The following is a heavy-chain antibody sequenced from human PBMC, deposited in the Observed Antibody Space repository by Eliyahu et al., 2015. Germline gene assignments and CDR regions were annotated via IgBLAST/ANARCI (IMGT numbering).Heavy chain of an antibody. CDR2: IYPCDSDT. Sequence: EVQLVQSGAEVKKPGESLKISCKGSGYTFTTYWXGWVRQMPGKGLEWMGVIYPCDSDTRYSPSXQGQVTISADKSITTAYLQWSSLKPSDTAIYYCARLRSSSSTRPFDYWGQGTLVTVSS. V-gene: IGHV5-51*01. CDR1: GYTFTTYW. D-gene: IGHD6-6*01. CDR3: ARLRSSSSTRPFDY. J-gene: IGHJ4*02.